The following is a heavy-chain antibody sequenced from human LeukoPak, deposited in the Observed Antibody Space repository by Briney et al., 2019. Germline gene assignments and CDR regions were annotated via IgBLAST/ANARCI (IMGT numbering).Heavy chain of an antibody. CDR3: ASSSTFPRKGMDV. CDR2: IYFSGST. D-gene: IGHD2-2*01. Sequence: ASETLSLTCTVSGGSISSSSYYWGWIRQSPGKGLEWIGSIYFSGSTFYNPSLKSRVTISIDTSKNQFSLKVNSVTAADAAVFYCASSSTFPRKGMDVWGQGTTVTVSS. CDR1: GGSISSSSYY. J-gene: IGHJ6*02. V-gene: IGHV4-39*01.